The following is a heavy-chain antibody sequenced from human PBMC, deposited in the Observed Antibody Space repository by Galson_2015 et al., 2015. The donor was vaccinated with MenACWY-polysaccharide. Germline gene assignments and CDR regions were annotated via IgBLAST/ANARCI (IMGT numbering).Heavy chain of an antibody. CDR1: GFTFSSSW. CDR2: IKQDGSEK. CDR3: ARDRWGIAAGDYYYYGMDV. D-gene: IGHD6-13*01. Sequence: SLRLSCAASGFTFSSSWMTWVRQAPGKGLEWVANIKQDGSEKYYVDSVKGRFTISRDNAKNSLYLQMNSLRADDTAVYYCARDRWGIAAGDYYYYGMDVWGQGTTVTVSS. V-gene: IGHV3-7*01. J-gene: IGHJ6*02.